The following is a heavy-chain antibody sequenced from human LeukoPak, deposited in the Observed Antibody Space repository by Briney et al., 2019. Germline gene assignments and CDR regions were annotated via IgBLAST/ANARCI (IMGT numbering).Heavy chain of an antibody. CDR3: ARDMSEKYTADY. CDR1: GFPFRTHA. Sequence: GGSLRLSRAAYGFPFRTHAMHWVRQAPGKGLEWVAFISFDGNTKYYSDSVRGRFPISRDNSKNTVYLQMNSLRPEDTAVYYCARDMSEKYTADYWGQGTLVTVSS. V-gene: IGHV3-30*01. J-gene: IGHJ4*02. D-gene: IGHD1-1*01. CDR2: ISFDGNTK.